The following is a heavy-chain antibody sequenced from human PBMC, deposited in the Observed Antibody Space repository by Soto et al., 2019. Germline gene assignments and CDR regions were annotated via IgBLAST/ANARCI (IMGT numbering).Heavy chain of an antibody. J-gene: IGHJ6*02. D-gene: IGHD5-12*01. V-gene: IGHV3-33*01. Sequence: QVQLVESGGGVVQPGRSLRLSCAASGFTFSTYGMHWVRQAPGKGLEWVALVWYDGRNKDYADSVKGRFTISRDNSKNTLYMQMNSLRDEDTAVYYCVRAAGYSGNDYVYYYGMDVWGQGTTVTVSS. CDR1: GFTFSTYG. CDR2: VWYDGRNK. CDR3: VRAAGYSGNDYVYYYGMDV.